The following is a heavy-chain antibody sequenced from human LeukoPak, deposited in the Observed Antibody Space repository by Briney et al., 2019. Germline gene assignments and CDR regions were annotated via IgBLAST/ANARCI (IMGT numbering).Heavy chain of an antibody. V-gene: IGHV1-46*01. CDR2: INPSGGST. D-gene: IGHD3-22*01. CDR3: ARSLYYYDSSGYPGDY. J-gene: IGHJ4*02. Sequence: AASVKVSCKASGYTFTSYYMHWVRQAPGQGLEWMGIINPSGGSTSYAQKFQGRVTMTRDTSTSTVYMELSSLRSEDTAVYYCARSLYYYDSSGYPGDYWGQGTLVTASS. CDR1: GYTFTSYY.